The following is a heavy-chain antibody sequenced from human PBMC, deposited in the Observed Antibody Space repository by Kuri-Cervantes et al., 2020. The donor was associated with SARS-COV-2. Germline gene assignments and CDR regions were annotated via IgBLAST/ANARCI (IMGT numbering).Heavy chain of an antibody. D-gene: IGHD2-21*01. CDR1: GFALSQAS. V-gene: IGHV3-64D*08. CDR2: IRNYGGSP. J-gene: IGHJ4*02. CDR3: VGDESNVVQRGF. Sequence: GESLKISCAASGFALSQASMNWVRQAPGKGLEYVSSIRNYGGSPYYGDSVKGRFTISRDNSKNTLYLQMDSLRVEDTAVYYCVGDESNVVQRGFWGQGSLVTVSS.